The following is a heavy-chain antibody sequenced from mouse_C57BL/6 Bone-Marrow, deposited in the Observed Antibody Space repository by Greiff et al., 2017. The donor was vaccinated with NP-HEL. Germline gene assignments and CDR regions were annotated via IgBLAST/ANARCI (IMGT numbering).Heavy chain of an antibody. CDR3: ARREAY. CDR1: GYAFSSSW. J-gene: IGHJ3*01. Sequence: QVQLQQSGPELVKPGASVKISCKASGYAFSSSWMNWVKQRPGKGLEWIGRIYPGDGDTNYNGKFAGKATLTADKSSSTAYMQLSSLTSEDSAVYFCARREAYWGQGTLVTVSA. CDR2: IYPGDGDT. V-gene: IGHV1-82*01.